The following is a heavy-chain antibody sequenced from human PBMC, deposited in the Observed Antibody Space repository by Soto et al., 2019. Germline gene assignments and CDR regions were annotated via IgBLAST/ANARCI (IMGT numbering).Heavy chain of an antibody. CDR2: IKEYGSAT. V-gene: IGHV3-7*01. Sequence: EVQLVESGGGLVQPGGSLRLSCAASGFTFSNYWMSWVRQAPGKGLEWVADIKEYGSATYFVDSLKGRFTISRDNTKNSLYLQMHSLRAEDTAVYYCARDAPLYSSGDTYYRGFDCWGQGTLVTVSS. CDR1: GFTFSNYW. J-gene: IGHJ4*02. CDR3: ARDAPLYSSGDTYYRGFDC. D-gene: IGHD2-15*01.